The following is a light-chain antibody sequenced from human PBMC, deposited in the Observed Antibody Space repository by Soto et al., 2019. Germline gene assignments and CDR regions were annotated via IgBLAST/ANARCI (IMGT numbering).Light chain of an antibody. CDR1: SADVGGYNY. Sequence: QSALTQPASVSGSPGQSITISCTGTSADVGGYNYVSWYQQHPGKAPTLMIYDVSNRPSGVSSRFSGSKSGNTASLTISGLQAEDEADYYCSSYTISNTRLFGGGTKLTVL. J-gene: IGLJ3*02. CDR2: DVS. V-gene: IGLV2-14*03. CDR3: SSYTISNTRL.